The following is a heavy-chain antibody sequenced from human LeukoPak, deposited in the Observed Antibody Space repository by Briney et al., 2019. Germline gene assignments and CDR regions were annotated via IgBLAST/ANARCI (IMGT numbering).Heavy chain of an antibody. CDR2: IYYSGST. CDR3: ARHRVVPAAHTKSNWFDP. V-gene: IGHV4-39*01. J-gene: IGHJ5*02. Sequence: SETLSLTCTVSGGSISSSSYYWGWIRQPPGKGLEWIGSIYYSGSTYYNPSLKSRVTISVDTSKNQFSLKLSSVTAADTAVYYCARHRVVPAAHTKSNWFDPWGQGTLVTVSS. D-gene: IGHD2-2*01. CDR1: GGSISSSSYY.